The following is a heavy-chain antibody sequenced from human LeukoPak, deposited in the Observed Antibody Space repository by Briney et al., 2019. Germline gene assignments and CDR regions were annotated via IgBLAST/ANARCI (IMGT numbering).Heavy chain of an antibody. CDR2: MNPNSGNT. CDR3: AKDQTHDYYYDSSGYFDY. D-gene: IGHD3-22*01. CDR1: GYTFTSYD. V-gene: IGHV1-8*01. Sequence: ASVKVSCKASGYTFTSYDINWVRQATGQGLEWMGWMNPNSGNTGYAQKFQGRVTMTRNTSISTAYMELSSLRAEDTAVYYCAKDQTHDYYYDSSGYFDYWGQGTLVTVSS. J-gene: IGHJ4*02.